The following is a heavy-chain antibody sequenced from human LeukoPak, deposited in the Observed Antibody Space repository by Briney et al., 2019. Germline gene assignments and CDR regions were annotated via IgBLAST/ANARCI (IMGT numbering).Heavy chain of an antibody. D-gene: IGHD2-2*01. V-gene: IGHV3-23*01. CDR2: ISGSGGST. Sequence: GGSLRLSXAASGFTFSSYAMSWVRQAPGKGLEWVSAISGSGGSTYYADSVKGRFTISRDNSKNTLYLQMNSLRAEDTAVYYCAKDATQSFIVVVPADYWGQGTLVTVSS. CDR3: AKDATQSFIVVVPADY. CDR1: GFTFSSYA. J-gene: IGHJ4*02.